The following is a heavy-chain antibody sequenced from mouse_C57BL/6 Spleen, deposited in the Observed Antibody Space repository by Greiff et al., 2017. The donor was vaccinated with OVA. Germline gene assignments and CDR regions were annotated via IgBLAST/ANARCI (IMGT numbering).Heavy chain of an antibody. CDR2: IRNKANGYTT. Sequence: EVQLVESGGGLVQPGGSLSLSCAASGFTFTDYYMSWVRQPPGKALEWLGFIRNKANGYTTEYSASVKGRFTISRDNSQSILYLQMNALRAEDSATYYCARSLRDGSTSWFAYWGQVTLVTVSA. CDR3: ARSLRDGSTSWFAY. V-gene: IGHV7-3*01. J-gene: IGHJ3*01. CDR1: GFTFTDYY. D-gene: IGHD1-1*01.